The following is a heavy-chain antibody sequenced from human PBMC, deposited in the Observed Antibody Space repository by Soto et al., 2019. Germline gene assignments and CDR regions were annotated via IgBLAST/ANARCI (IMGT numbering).Heavy chain of an antibody. CDR1: GSTFSSYG. D-gene: IGHD4-17*01. V-gene: IGHV3-30*18. CDR3: AKDVTTVAAGVGNAFDI. Sequence: QVQLVESGGGVVQPGRSLRLSYAASGSTFSSYGMHWVRQAPGKGLEWVAVISYDGNNKYYADSVKGRFTISRDNSKNTLYLQMNSLRAEDTAVYYCAKDVTTVAAGVGNAFDIWGQGTMVTVSS. CDR2: ISYDGNNK. J-gene: IGHJ3*02.